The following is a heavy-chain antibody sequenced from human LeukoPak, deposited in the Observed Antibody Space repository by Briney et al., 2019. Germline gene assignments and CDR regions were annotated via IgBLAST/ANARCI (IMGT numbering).Heavy chain of an antibody. Sequence: GGSLRLSCATSGFNFSDSRMTWVRQAPGKGLQWVANINRDGTEKHFLDSVEGRFTISRDNAKKSLYLQTSSLRPQDTALYFCVRGDWYFESWGQGALVTVSS. J-gene: IGHJ4*02. V-gene: IGHV3-7*04. D-gene: IGHD2-21*01. CDR3: VRGDWYFES. CDR1: GFNFSDSR. CDR2: INRDGTEK.